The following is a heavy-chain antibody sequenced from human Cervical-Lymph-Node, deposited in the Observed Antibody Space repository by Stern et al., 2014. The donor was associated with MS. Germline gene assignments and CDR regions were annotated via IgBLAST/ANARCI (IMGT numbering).Heavy chain of an antibody. J-gene: IGHJ6*02. V-gene: IGHV3-21*01. CDR3: ARDNGGQLVLDYYAMDV. D-gene: IGHD2-8*01. CDR2: ITGSSDYI. Sequence: EVQLVESGGGLVKPGGSLRLSCAASGFTFSFYSMNWVRQAPGKGLEWVSSITGSSDYIYYADSVKGRFTISRDNAKNSLYLQMNSLRAEDTAVYYCARDNGGQLVLDYYAMDVWGQGTTVTVSS. CDR1: GFTFSFYS.